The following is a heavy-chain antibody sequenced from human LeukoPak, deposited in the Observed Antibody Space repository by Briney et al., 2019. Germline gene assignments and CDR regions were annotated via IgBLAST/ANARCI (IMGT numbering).Heavy chain of an antibody. D-gene: IGHD3-22*01. J-gene: IGHJ5*02. Sequence: SQTLSLTCTVSGGSISSGDYSWSWIRQPPGKGLEWIGYIYYSGSTYYNPSLKSRVTISVDTSKNQFSLKLSSVTAADTAVYYCARDSPIYDSSGEHNWFDPWGQGTLVTVSS. V-gene: IGHV4-30-4*01. CDR2: IYYSGST. CDR3: ARDSPIYDSSGEHNWFDP. CDR1: GGSISSGDYS.